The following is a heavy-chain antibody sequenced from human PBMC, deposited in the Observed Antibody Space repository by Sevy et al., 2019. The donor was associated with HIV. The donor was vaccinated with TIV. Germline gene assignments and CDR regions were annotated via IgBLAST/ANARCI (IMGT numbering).Heavy chain of an antibody. J-gene: IGHJ4*01. D-gene: IGHD1-26*01. V-gene: IGHV3-48*01. CDR1: GFTFSSSI. CDR3: ARDGGYSIKWYPLY. Sequence: GGSLRLSCAASGFTFSSSIINWVRQAPGKGLEWVSSISGTGSTIYYADSVKGRFTISRDNSKNMLSLQINSLKPEDTAVYYCARDGGYSIKWYPLYWGHGTLVTVSS. CDR2: ISGTGSTI.